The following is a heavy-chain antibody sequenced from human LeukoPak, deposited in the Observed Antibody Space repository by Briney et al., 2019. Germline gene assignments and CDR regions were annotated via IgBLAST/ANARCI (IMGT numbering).Heavy chain of an antibody. CDR3: ASRVFIVGATGGIDY. D-gene: IGHD1-26*01. Sequence: SETLSLTCTVSGGSISSSSYYWGWIRQPPGKGLEWIGEINHSGSTNYNPSLKSRVTISVDKSKNQFSLKLSSVTAADTAVYYCASRVFIVGATGGIDYWGQGTLVTVSS. J-gene: IGHJ4*02. CDR1: GGSISSSSYY. CDR2: INHSGST. V-gene: IGHV4-39*07.